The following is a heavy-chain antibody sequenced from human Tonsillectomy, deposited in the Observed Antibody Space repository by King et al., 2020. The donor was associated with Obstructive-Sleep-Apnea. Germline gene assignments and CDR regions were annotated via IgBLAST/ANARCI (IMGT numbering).Heavy chain of an antibody. CDR1: GFTFSSYA. V-gene: IGHV3-23*04. J-gene: IGHJ3*02. CDR3: AKEQSTVGGNGAFDI. Sequence: VQLVESGGGLVQPGGSLRLSCAASGFTFSSYAISWVRQAPGKGLEWVSAIGGSGSSTYFADSVKGRFTISRDNAKNTLYLQMNSLRAEDTAFYYCAKEQSTVGGNGAFDIWGEGTMVTVSS. D-gene: IGHD6-19*01. CDR2: IGGSGSST.